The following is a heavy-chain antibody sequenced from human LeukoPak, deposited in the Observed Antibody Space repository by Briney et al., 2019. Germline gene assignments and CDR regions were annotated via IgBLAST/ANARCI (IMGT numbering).Heavy chain of an antibody. V-gene: IGHV2-70*11. CDR2: IDWDDDK. CDR1: GFSLSTSGMC. CDR3: ARIKASVGTPVVYFDY. J-gene: IGHJ4*02. Sequence: SGPALVKPTQTLTLTCTFSGFSLSTSGMCVSWIRQPPGKALEWLARIDWDDDKYYSTPLKTRLTISKDTPKNQVVLTMTNMNPVDTATYYRARIKASVGTPVVYFDYWGQGTLATVSS. D-gene: IGHD1-1*01.